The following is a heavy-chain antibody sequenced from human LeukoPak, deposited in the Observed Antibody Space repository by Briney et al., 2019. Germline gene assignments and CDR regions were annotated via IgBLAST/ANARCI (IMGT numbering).Heavy chain of an antibody. CDR3: ARAPGYSSGWYRPDYYYYMDV. Sequence: GGSLRLSCAASGFTFSSYAMNWVRQAPGKGLEWISSISGSGDNTYYADSVKGRFTISRDNSKNTLYLQMNSLRAEDTAVYYCARAPGYSSGWYRPDYYYYMDVWGKGTTVTVSS. CDR1: GFTFSSYA. V-gene: IGHV3-23*01. D-gene: IGHD6-19*01. J-gene: IGHJ6*03. CDR2: ISGSGDNT.